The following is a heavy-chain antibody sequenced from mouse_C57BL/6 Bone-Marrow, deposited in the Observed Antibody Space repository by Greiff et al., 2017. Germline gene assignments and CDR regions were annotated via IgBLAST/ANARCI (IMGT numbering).Heavy chain of an antibody. J-gene: IGHJ4*01. Sequence: QVQLQQPGAELVRPGSSVKLSCKASGYTFTSYWMDWVKQRPGQGLEWIGNIYPSDSETHSNQKFKDKATLTVEKSSSTAYMQLSSLTSDDSAVYYCARLGLEGNNPYYARGYWGQGTSVTVSS. CDR1: GYTFTSYW. CDR3: ARLGLEGNNPYYARGY. D-gene: IGHD2-1*01. CDR2: IYPSDSET. V-gene: IGHV1-61*01.